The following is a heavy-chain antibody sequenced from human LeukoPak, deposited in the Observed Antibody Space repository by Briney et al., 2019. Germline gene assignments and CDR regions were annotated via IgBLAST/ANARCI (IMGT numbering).Heavy chain of an antibody. CDR1: GGSFSGYY. D-gene: IGHD3-10*01. V-gene: IGHV4-34*01. CDR2: INHSGST. Sequence: PSETLSLTCAVYGGSFSGYYWSWIRQPPGKGLEWIGEINHSGSTNYNPSLKSRVTISVDTSKNQFSLKLSSVTAADMAVYYCARSPYGSGSFDYWGQGTLVTVSS. J-gene: IGHJ4*02. CDR3: ARSPYGSGSFDY.